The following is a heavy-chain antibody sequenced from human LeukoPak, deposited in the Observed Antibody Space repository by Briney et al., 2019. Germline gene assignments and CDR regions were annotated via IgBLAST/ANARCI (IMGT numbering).Heavy chain of an antibody. CDR2: INANTGYT. CDR3: ARDLIEGATNF. Sequence: GASVTVSFKTSVFSFTFYYMHWMRQAPGQGLGRMGWINANTGYTRYAPKFQGRVTMTRDVSTTTAYMELSGLRSDNTAIYYCARDLIEGATNFWGQGTLVTVSS. CDR1: VFSFTFYY. J-gene: IGHJ4*02. V-gene: IGHV1-2*02. D-gene: IGHD1-26*01.